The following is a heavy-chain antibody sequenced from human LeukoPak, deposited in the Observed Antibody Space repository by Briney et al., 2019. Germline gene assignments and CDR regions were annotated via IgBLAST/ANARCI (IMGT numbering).Heavy chain of an antibody. CDR1: GFIFSTYG. CDR3: AKDQQLQPFHY. D-gene: IGHD2-2*01. V-gene: IGHV3-30*02. Sequence: PGGSLRLSCAASGFIFSTYGMHWVRQAPGKGLEWVAFIQFDGSNGYYADSVKGRFTISRDDSKNTLYLQMNSLRAEDTSVYYCAKDQQLQPFHYWGQGTLVTVSS. J-gene: IGHJ4*02. CDR2: IQFDGSNG.